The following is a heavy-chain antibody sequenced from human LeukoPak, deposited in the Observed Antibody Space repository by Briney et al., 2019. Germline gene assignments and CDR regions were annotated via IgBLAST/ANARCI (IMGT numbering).Heavy chain of an antibody. V-gene: IGHV4-59*01. CDR1: GDSISPYY. J-gene: IGHJ4*02. D-gene: IGHD6-13*01. Sequence: SETLSLTCIVSGDSISPYYWNWIRQPPGKGLEWIGYIYYSGDTNYNPSLKSRVTMSVDTSKSQFSLKLSSVTAADTAVYYCARSQQLIRTFDSWGQGTPVTVSS. CDR3: ARSQQLIRTFDS. CDR2: IYYSGDT.